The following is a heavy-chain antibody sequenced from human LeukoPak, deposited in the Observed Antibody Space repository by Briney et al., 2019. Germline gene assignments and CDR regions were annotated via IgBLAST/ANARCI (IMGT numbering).Heavy chain of an antibody. CDR3: VRVYGGCSGDFDL. Sequence: GESLRLSSRACGFTFSSYALIGVRRAPGQGLEWVSSISSSSGDIYYTDSVKGRFTISRDNARKSLYLQMNSLRVEDTAVYYCVRVYGGCSGDFDLWGQGTMVTVSS. D-gene: IGHD4-23*01. CDR1: GFTFSSYA. V-gene: IGHV3-21*01. CDR2: ISSSSGDI. J-gene: IGHJ3*01.